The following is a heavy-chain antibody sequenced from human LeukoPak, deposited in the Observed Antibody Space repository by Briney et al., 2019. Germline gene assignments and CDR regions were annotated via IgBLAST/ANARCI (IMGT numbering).Heavy chain of an antibody. D-gene: IGHD3-3*01. J-gene: IGHJ4*02. CDR1: GFTFSDYY. Sequence: GGSLRLSCAASGFTFSDYYMSWIRQAPGKGLEWVSYISSSGSTIYYADSVKGRFTISRDNAKNSLYLQMNSLRAEDTAVYYCARVLYYDFWSGYYGYYFDYWGQGTLVTVSS. CDR2: ISSSGSTI. CDR3: ARVLYYDFWSGYYGYYFDY. V-gene: IGHV3-11*01.